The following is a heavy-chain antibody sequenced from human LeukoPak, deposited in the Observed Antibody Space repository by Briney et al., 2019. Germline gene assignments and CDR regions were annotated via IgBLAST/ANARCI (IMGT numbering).Heavy chain of an antibody. CDR3: ARDRGSGSYYTLGY. CDR1: GYTLTSYA. D-gene: IGHD3-10*01. J-gene: IGHJ4*02. Sequence: GASVKVSCKASGYTLTSYAMHWVRQAPGQRLEWMGWINAGNGNTKYSQKFQGRGTITRDTSASTAYMELSSLRSEDTAVYYCARDRGSGSYYTLGYWGQGTLVTVSS. V-gene: IGHV1-3*01. CDR2: INAGNGNT.